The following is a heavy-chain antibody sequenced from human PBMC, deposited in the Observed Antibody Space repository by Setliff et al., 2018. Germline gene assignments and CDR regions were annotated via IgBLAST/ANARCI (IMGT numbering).Heavy chain of an antibody. CDR3: ARAGGSPGFTDS. Sequence: PSETLSLTCAVSGVSINSLNWWTWVRQSPGKGLEWIGYIYHDGPSVHYNPSLKSRVTMSVDKSKNQFSLKLTSVTAADTAVYFCARAGGSPGFTDSWGQGTLVTVSS. J-gene: IGHJ5*02. CDR2: IYHDGPS. CDR1: GVSINSLNW. V-gene: IGHV4-4*02. D-gene: IGHD1-26*01.